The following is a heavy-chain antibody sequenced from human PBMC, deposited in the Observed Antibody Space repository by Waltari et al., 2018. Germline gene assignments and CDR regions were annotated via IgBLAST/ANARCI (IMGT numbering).Heavy chain of an antibody. Sequence: EVQLSESGGGLVQPGGSLRLSCAASGFNLSSYAMSWVRQDPGKGREGVSTISVSAGSTYYADTVKGRFTISRDISKNTLFLQMNSLRAEDTALYSCAKDQYTSSRRGFDSWGQGTLVTVSS. D-gene: IGHD3-10*01. CDR3: AKDQYTSSRRGFDS. J-gene: IGHJ4*02. V-gene: IGHV3-23*01. CDR1: GFNLSSYA. CDR2: ISVSAGST.